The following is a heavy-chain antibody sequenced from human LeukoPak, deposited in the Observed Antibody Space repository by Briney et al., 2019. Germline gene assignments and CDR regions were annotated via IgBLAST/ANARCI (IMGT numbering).Heavy chain of an antibody. D-gene: IGHD3-22*01. CDR2: IYYSGST. J-gene: IGHJ4*02. Sequence: SETLSLTCTVSGYSISSGYYWGWIRQPPGKGLEWIGYIYYSGSTNYNPSLKSRVTISVDTSKNQFSLKLSSVTAADTAVYYCARGDTMIVEDWGQGTLVTVSS. CDR3: ARGDTMIVED. V-gene: IGHV4-61*01. CDR1: GYSISSGYY.